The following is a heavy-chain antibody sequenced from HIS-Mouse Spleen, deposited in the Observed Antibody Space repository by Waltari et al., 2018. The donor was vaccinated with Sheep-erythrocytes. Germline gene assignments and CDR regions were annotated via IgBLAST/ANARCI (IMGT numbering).Heavy chain of an antibody. J-gene: IGHJ3*02. D-gene: IGHD2-8*01. CDR2: ISYDGSNK. Sequence: QVQLVESGGGVVQPGRSLRLSCAASGFTFSSYGMHCVRQAPGKGLEWVAVISYDGSNKYYADSVKGRFTISRDNSKNTLYLQMNSLRAEDTAVYYCAKGDAMVYDAFDIWGQGTMVTVSS. CDR1: GFTFSSYG. V-gene: IGHV3-30*18. CDR3: AKGDAMVYDAFDI.